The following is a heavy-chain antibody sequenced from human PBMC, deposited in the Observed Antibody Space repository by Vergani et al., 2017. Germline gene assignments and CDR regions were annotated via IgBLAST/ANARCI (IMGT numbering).Heavy chain of an antibody. CDR3: ARKSYSSSGNAFDI. CDR1: GGSISSYY. J-gene: IGHJ3*02. D-gene: IGHD6-13*01. V-gene: IGHV4-59*01. CDR2: IYYSGST. Sequence: QVQLQESGPGLVKPSETLSLTCTVSGGSISSYYWSWIRQPPGKGLEWIGYIYYSGSTNYNPSLKRRVTISVDTSKNQFSLKLSSVTAADTAVYYCARKSYSSSGNAFDIWGQGTMVTVSS.